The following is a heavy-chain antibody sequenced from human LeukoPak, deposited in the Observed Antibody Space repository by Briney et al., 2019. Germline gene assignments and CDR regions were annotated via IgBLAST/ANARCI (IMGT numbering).Heavy chain of an antibody. V-gene: IGHV3-9*01. CDR3: ARAIPGYSSGWYPYYYYYMDV. Sequence: GGSLRLSCAASGFTFDDYAMRWVRQAPGKGLEWVSGISWNSGNIDYADSVKGRFTISRDNAKNSLYLQMNSLRAEDTAVYYCARAIPGYSSGWYPYYYYYMDVWGKGTTVTVSS. D-gene: IGHD6-19*01. J-gene: IGHJ6*03. CDR2: ISWNSGNI. CDR1: GFTFDDYA.